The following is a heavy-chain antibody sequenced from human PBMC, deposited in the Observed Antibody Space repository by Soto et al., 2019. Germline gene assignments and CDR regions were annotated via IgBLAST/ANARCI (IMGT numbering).Heavy chain of an antibody. Sequence: SETLSLTCTVSGGSISSYYWSWIRQPPGKGLEWIGYIYYSGSTNYNPSLKSRVTISVDTSKNQFSLKLSSVTAADTAVYYCAAGVTVTRNLNYWGQGTRVTVSS. D-gene: IGHD4-17*01. J-gene: IGHJ4*02. CDR3: AAGVTVTRNLNY. CDR1: GGSISSYY. V-gene: IGHV4-59*08. CDR2: IYYSGST.